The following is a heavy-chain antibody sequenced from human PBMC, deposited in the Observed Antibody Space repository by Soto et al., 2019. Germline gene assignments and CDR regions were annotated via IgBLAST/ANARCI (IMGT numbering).Heavy chain of an antibody. V-gene: IGHV1-18*01. CDR2: ISAHNGNT. J-gene: IGHJ4*02. Sequence: QVHLVQSGAEVKKPGASVKVSCKGSGYGFTTYGITWVRQAPGQGLEWMAWISAHNGNTNYAQKLQGRVTVTRDTSTSTAYMELRSLRSDDPAVYYCSRGRYGDYWGQVALVTVSS. CDR1: GYGFTTYG. CDR3: SRGRYGDY. D-gene: IGHD1-1*01.